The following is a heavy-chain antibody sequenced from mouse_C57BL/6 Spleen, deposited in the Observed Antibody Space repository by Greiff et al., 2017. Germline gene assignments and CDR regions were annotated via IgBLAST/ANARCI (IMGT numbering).Heavy chain of an antibody. D-gene: IGHD3-2*02. Sequence: VQLQQSGAELVRPGASVKLSCTASGFNIKDYYMHWVKQRPEQGLEWIGRIDPEDGDTEYAPKFQGKATMTADTSSNTAYLQLSRLTSEDTAVYYCTTLGSSGSYYYAMDYWGQGTSVTVSS. CDR2: IDPEDGDT. J-gene: IGHJ4*01. CDR1: GFNIKDYY. V-gene: IGHV14-1*01. CDR3: TTLGSSGSYYYAMDY.